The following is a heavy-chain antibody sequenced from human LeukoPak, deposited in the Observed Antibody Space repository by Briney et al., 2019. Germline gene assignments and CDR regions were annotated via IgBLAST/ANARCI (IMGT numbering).Heavy chain of an antibody. V-gene: IGHV1-2*02. Sequence: GASVKVSCKASGYTFTGYYMHWVRQAPGQGLEWMGWINPNSGGTNYAQKFQGRVTMTRDTSISTAYMELSRLRSDDTDVYYCARGQYYDFWSGYYIDYWGQGTLVTVSS. CDR3: ARGQYYDFWSGYYIDY. CDR2: INPNSGGT. J-gene: IGHJ4*02. D-gene: IGHD3-3*01. CDR1: GYTFTGYY.